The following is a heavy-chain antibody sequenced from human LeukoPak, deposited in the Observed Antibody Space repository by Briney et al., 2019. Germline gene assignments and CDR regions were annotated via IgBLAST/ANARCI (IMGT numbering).Heavy chain of an antibody. CDR2: IRYDGSNK. Sequence: GGSLRLSCAASGFTFSSYGMHWVRQAPGKGLEWVAFIRYDGSNKYYADSVKGRFTISRDNSKNTLYLQMNSLRAEDTAVYYCAKGGVHYYDSSGYSTVFDYWGQGTLVTVSS. CDR3: AKGGVHYYDSSGYSTVFDY. CDR1: GFTFSSYG. V-gene: IGHV3-30*02. D-gene: IGHD3-22*01. J-gene: IGHJ4*02.